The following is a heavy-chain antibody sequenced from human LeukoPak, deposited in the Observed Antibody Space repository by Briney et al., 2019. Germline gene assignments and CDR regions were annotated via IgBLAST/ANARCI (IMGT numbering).Heavy chain of an antibody. CDR2: IYYSGST. CDR3: ARPLSSGYDYSLGY. Sequence: SETLSLTCTVSGGSISSGGYYWSWIRQHPGTGLEWIGYIYYSGSTYYNPSLKSRVTISVDTSKNQFSLKLSSVTAADTAVYYCARPLSSGYDYSLGYWGQGTLVTVSS. V-gene: IGHV4-31*03. D-gene: IGHD5-12*01. J-gene: IGHJ4*02. CDR1: GGSISSGGYY.